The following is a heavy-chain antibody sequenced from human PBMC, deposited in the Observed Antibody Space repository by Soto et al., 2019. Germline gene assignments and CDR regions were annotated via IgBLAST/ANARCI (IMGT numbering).Heavy chain of an antibody. D-gene: IGHD3-22*01. CDR1: GGSVNSGGYY. V-gene: IGHV4-31*03. CDR3: ARDVSYDGSGWANWFDP. J-gene: IGHJ5*02. Sequence: QVQLQESGPGLVKPSQTLSLTCSVSGGSVNSGGYYWSWIRQHPGKGLEWIGYIHYSGNTYYNPSLKSRVTTSLDTSQNQFSRKLSSVTAADTAVYYCARDVSYDGSGWANWFDPWGQGTLVTVSS. CDR2: IHYSGNT.